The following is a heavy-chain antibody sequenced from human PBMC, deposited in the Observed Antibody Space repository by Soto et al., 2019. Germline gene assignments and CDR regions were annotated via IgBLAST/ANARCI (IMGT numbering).Heavy chain of an antibody. CDR2: ISYDGSNK. D-gene: IGHD7-27*01. V-gene: IGHV3-30-3*01. CDR3: ARTGLWDYHYYGLDV. CDR1: GFTFSSYA. J-gene: IGHJ6*02. Sequence: GGSLRLSCAASGFTFSSYAMHWVRQAPGKGLEWVAVISYDGSNKYYADSVKGRFTISRDNSKNTLYLQMNSLRAEDTAVYYCARTGLWDYHYYGLDVWGQGTTVTVSS.